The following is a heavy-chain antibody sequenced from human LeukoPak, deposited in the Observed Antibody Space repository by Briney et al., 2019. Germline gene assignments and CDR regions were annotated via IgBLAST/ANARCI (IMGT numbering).Heavy chain of an antibody. CDR3: ARPRLLFGSGPILG. V-gene: IGHV4-39*07. CDR1: GGSISSSSYY. J-gene: IGHJ4*02. Sequence: SETLSLTCTVSGGSISSSSYYWGWIRQPPGKGLEWIGSIYYSGSTYYNPSLKSRVTISVDTSKNQFSLKLSSVTAADTAVYFCARPRLLFGSGPILGWGQGTLVTVSS. CDR2: IYYSGST. D-gene: IGHD3-10*01.